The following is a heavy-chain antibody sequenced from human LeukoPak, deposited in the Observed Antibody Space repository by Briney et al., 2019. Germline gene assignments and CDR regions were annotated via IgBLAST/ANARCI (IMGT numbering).Heavy chain of an antibody. V-gene: IGHV1-18*04. CDR2: ISAYNGNT. CDR3: ARDRDQLWRGYSGYFTVGYNWFDP. Sequence: GASVKVSCKASGYTFTSYGISWVRQAPGQGLEWMGWISAYNGNTNYAQKLQGRVTMTTDTSTSTAYMELRSLRSDDTAVYYCARDRDQLWRGYSGYFTVGYNWFDPWGQGTLVTVSS. D-gene: IGHD5-12*01. J-gene: IGHJ5*02. CDR1: GYTFTSYG.